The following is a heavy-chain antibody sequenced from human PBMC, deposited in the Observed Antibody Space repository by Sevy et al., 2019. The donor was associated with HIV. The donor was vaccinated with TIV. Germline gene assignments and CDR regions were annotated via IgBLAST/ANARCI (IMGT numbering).Heavy chain of an antibody. CDR1: GFTFTNYA. V-gene: IGHV3-66*01. CDR3: ARAVEDYSDSSGWDWYFDL. CDR2: IFASSNT. D-gene: IGHD3-22*01. J-gene: IGHJ2*01. Sequence: GGSLRLSCAASGFTFTNYAMNWVRQAPGKGLEWVSGIFASSNTHFADSVKGRFSISRDNSKNTLSLQMNSLSAEDTAVYYCARAVEDYSDSSGWDWYFDLWGRGTLVTVSS.